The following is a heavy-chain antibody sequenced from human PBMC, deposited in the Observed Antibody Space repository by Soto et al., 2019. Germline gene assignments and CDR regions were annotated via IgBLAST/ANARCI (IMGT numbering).Heavy chain of an antibody. CDR3: AKDPPLYYDLPVGSIGPDAFDI. CDR2: ISGSGGST. D-gene: IGHD3-3*01. Sequence: GGSLRLSCAASGFTFSSYAMSWVRQAPGKGLEWVSAISGSGGSTYYADSVKGRFTISRDNSKNTLYLQMNSLRAEDTAVYYCAKDPPLYYDLPVGSIGPDAFDIWGQGTMVTVSS. CDR1: GFTFSSYA. J-gene: IGHJ3*02. V-gene: IGHV3-23*01.